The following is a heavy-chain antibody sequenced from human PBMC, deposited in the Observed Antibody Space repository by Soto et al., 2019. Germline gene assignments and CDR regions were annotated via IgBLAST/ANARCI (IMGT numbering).Heavy chain of an antibody. CDR3: AREYGGSRVFDY. V-gene: IGHV1-46*01. Sequence: QVQLVQSGAEVNKPGASVKVSCKTSGYTFTNYFIHWVRQAPGQGLEWMGIINPSADSTNYAQKFQGRVTVTSDTSTSTVYMELRSLRSEDTAVYFCAREYGGSRVFDYWGQGTLVTVSS. J-gene: IGHJ4*02. CDR2: INPSADST. CDR1: GYTFTNYF. D-gene: IGHD1-26*01.